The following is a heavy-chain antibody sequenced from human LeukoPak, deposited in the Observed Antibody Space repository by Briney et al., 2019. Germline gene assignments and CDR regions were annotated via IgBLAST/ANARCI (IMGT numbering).Heavy chain of an antibody. CDR3: ARDESVGYDFWSGYYTLEYFQH. J-gene: IGHJ1*01. Sequence: SETLSLTCTVSGGSISSYYWSWIRQPAGKGLEWIGRIYTSGSTNYNPSLKSRATMSVDTSKNQFSLKLSSVTAADTAVYYCARDESVGYDFWSGYYTLEYFQHWGQGTLVTVSS. D-gene: IGHD3-3*01. V-gene: IGHV4-4*07. CDR2: IYTSGST. CDR1: GGSISSYY.